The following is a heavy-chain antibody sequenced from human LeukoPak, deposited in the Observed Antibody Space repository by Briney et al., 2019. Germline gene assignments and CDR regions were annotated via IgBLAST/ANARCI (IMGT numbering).Heavy chain of an antibody. CDR2: IGAYNGNT. CDR1: GYTFTSYG. CDR3: ARAKIRSIAAAGTFEDY. V-gene: IGHV1-18*04. Sequence: GASVKVSCKASGYTFTSYGISWVRQAPGQGLEWMGWIGAYNGNTNNAQKLQGRVTMTTDTSTSTAYMELRSLRSDDTAVYYCARAKIRSIAAAGTFEDYWGQGTLVTVSS. J-gene: IGHJ4*02. D-gene: IGHD6-13*01.